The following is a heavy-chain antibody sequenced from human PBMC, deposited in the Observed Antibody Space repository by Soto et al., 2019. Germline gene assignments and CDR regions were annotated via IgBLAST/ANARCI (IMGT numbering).Heavy chain of an antibody. V-gene: IGHV1-46*01. CDR3: ARDVDSGYDLRYYFDY. Sequence: GASVKVSCKASGYTFTSYYMHWVRQVPGQGLEWMGIINPSGGSTSYAQKFQGRVTMTRDTSTSTVYMELSSLRSEDTAVYYCARDVDSGYDLRYYFDYWGQGTLVTVSS. CDR2: INPSGGST. J-gene: IGHJ4*02. CDR1: GYTFTSYY. D-gene: IGHD5-12*01.